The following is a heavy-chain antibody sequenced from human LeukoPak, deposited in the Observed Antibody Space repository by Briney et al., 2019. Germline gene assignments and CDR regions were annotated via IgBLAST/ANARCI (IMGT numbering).Heavy chain of an antibody. D-gene: IGHD5-18*01. V-gene: IGHV4-39*01. Sequence: PSETPSLTCTVSGGSISGSSYYWGWIRQPPGKGLEWIGSIYYSGSTYYNPSLKSRVTISVDTSKNQSSLKLSSVTPADTAVYYCARHSVDTAMVSYYYYGKDVCGERTTGT. CDR1: GGSISGSSYY. CDR3: ARHSVDTAMVSYYYYGKDV. J-gene: IGHJ6*02. CDR2: IYYSGST.